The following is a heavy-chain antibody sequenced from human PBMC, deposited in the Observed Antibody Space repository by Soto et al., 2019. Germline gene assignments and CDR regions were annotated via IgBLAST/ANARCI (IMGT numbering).Heavy chain of an antibody. Sequence: XSVNVSCEASVYSLTTFFMPWVRQAPGQGLEWMGVINPGYPAGRSTTYAQKFQGRVTMTTDTSTSTVYMELSRLRSDDTAVYYCAREAIVAGATTGMDVWGQGTTVTVSS. CDR3: AREAIVAGATTGMDV. J-gene: IGHJ6*02. D-gene: IGHD1-26*01. CDR2: INPGYPAGRST. V-gene: IGHV1-46*01. CDR1: VYSLTTFF.